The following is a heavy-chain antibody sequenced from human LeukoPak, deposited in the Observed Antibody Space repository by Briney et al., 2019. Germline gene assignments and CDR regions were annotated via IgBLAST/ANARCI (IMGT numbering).Heavy chain of an antibody. V-gene: IGHV4-59*01. CDR3: ARDLGYSYPADYYYMDV. CDR1: GGSISSYY. D-gene: IGHD5-18*01. Sequence: PSETLSLTCTVSGGSISSYYWSWIRQPPGKGLEWIGYIYYGGSTNYNPSLKSRVTISVDTSKNQFSLKLSSVTAADTAVYYCARDLGYSYPADYYYMDVWGKGTTVTVSS. J-gene: IGHJ6*03. CDR2: IYYGGST.